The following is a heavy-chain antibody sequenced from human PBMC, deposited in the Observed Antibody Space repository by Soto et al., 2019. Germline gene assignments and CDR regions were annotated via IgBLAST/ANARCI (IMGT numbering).Heavy chain of an antibody. CDR1: GFTFDDYA. D-gene: IGHD1-26*01. CDR3: ARGTSGSADAFDI. Sequence: GGSLRLSCAASGFTFDDYAMHWVRQAPGKGLEWVSGISWNSGTIYYADSVKGRFTISRDNAKNSLYLQMNSLRAEDTAVYYCARGTSGSADAFDIWGQGTMVTVSS. J-gene: IGHJ3*02. CDR2: ISWNSGTI. V-gene: IGHV3-9*01.